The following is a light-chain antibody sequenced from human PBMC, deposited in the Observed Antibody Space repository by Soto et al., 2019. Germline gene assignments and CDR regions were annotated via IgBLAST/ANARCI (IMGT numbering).Light chain of an antibody. V-gene: IGKV3-20*01. Sequence: VFTQSPCTLSFSPGERATLSCRASQSCSSYLAWYQQKPGQAPRLLIYGASSRATGIPDRFSGSESGTDFTLTISGLAHEDFAVYYCQQYDNSPPYTFGQGTRLEI. CDR1: QSCSSY. CDR2: GAS. J-gene: IGKJ2*01. CDR3: QQYDNSPPYT.